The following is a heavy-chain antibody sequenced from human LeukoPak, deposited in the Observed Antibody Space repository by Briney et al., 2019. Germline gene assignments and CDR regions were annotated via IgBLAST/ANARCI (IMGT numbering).Heavy chain of an antibody. Sequence: PGGSLRLSCAASGFSLSNYGLHWVRQGPGKGLEWLAVINYDGSNRYYADSVKGRFTISKDSSENTLYLQMNSLRADDTAMYYCARWGGTRQFYFDYWGQGTLATVSS. CDR2: INYDGSNR. D-gene: IGHD3-16*01. CDR1: GFSLSNYG. V-gene: IGHV3-33*01. CDR3: ARWGGTRQFYFDY. J-gene: IGHJ4*02.